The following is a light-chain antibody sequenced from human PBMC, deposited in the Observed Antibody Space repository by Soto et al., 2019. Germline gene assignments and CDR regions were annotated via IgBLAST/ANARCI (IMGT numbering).Light chain of an antibody. J-gene: IGKJ5*01. V-gene: IGKV3-20*01. Sequence: VLRRSPDTLSLAPGERATLSCRASQNVSSTYLAWYQQKPGQPPRLLIYGASSRATGIPDRFSGSGSGTDFTLTISRLEPEDFAVFYCQHYDSLPITFGQGTRLEIK. CDR2: GAS. CDR3: QHYDSLPIT. CDR1: QNVSSTY.